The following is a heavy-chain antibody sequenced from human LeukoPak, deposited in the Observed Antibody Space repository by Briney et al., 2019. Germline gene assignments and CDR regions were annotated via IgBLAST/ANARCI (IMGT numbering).Heavy chain of an antibody. CDR2: MNPDNGNT. CDR3: ARGHVLVPAATDY. V-gene: IGHV1-8*01. CDR1: GYTFTSYQ. D-gene: IGHD2-2*01. Sequence: GASVKVSCKASGYTFTSYQINWVRQATGQGVEWMGWMNPDNGNTGFAQNFQGRVTMTRNISISTAYMALSSLRSGDTAVYYCARGHVLVPAATDYWGQGTLVTVSS. J-gene: IGHJ4*02.